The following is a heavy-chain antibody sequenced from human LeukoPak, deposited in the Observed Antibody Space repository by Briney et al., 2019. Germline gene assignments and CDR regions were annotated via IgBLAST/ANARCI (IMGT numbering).Heavy chain of an antibody. CDR1: GYTFTSYD. V-gene: IGHV1-8*01. D-gene: IGHD3-10*01. CDR3: ARVRGTMVRGISLHY. CDR2: MNPNSGNT. Sequence: ASVKVSCKASGYTFTSYDINWVRQATGQGLEWMGWMNPNSGNTGYAQKFQGRVTMTRNTSISTAYMELSSLRSEDTAAYYCARVRGTMVRGISLHYWGQGTLVTVSS. J-gene: IGHJ4*02.